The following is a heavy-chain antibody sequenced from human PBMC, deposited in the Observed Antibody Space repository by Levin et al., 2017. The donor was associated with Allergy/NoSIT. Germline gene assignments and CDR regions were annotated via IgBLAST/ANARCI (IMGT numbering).Heavy chain of an antibody. CDR3: ARDRYCSGGSCLGY. CDR1: GGSISSSNW. CDR2: IYHSGST. J-gene: IGHJ4*02. V-gene: IGHV4-4*02. D-gene: IGHD2-15*01. Sequence: SETLSLTCAVSGGSISSSNWWSWVRQPPGKGLEWIGEIYHSGSTNYNPSLKSRVTTSVDKSKNQFSLKLSSVTAADTAVYYCARDRYCSGGSCLGYWGQGTLVTVSS.